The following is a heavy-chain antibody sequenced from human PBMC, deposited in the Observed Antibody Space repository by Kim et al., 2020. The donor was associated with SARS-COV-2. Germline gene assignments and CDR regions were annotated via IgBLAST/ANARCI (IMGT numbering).Heavy chain of an antibody. CDR1: GFTFSDYY. Sequence: GGSLRLSCAASGFTFSDYYMSWIRQAPGKGLEWVSYISSSGSTIYYADSVKGRFTISRDNAKNSLYLQMNSLRAEDTAVYYCASIYYDILTGYFVNWYFDLWGRGTLVTVSS. V-gene: IGHV3-11*01. CDR3: ASIYYDILTGYFVNWYFDL. D-gene: IGHD3-9*01. CDR2: ISSSGSTI. J-gene: IGHJ2*01.